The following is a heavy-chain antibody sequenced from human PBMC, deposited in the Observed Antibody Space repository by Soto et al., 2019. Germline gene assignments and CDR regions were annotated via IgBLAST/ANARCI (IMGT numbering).Heavy chain of an antibody. D-gene: IGHD1-1*01. J-gene: IGHJ2*01. CDR1: GFTFSSYW. CDR3: ARDLGGRTVYNLRYFDL. CDR2: INSDGSST. V-gene: IGHV3-74*01. Sequence: EVQLVESGGGLVQPGGSLRLSCAASGFTFSSYWMHWVRQAPGKGLVWVSRINSDGSSTSYADSVKGRFTISRDNAKNTLYLQMNSLRAEDTAVYYCARDLGGRTVYNLRYFDLWGRGTLVTVSS.